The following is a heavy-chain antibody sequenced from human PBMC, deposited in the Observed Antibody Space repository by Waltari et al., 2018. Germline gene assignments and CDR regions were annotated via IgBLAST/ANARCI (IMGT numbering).Heavy chain of an antibody. CDR3: ARVVLLWFGGPYGMDV. J-gene: IGHJ6*02. CDR2: INHSGST. D-gene: IGHD3-10*01. Sequence: QVQLQQWGAGLLKPSETLSLTCAVYGGSFSGYYWSWIRLPPGKGLEWIGEINHSGSTNYNPSLKSRVTISVDTSKNQFSLKLSSVTAADTAVYYCARVVLLWFGGPYGMDVWGQGTTVTVSS. CDR1: GGSFSGYY. V-gene: IGHV4-34*01.